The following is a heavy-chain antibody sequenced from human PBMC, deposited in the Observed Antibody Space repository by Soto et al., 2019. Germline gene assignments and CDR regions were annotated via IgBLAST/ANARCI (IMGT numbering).Heavy chain of an antibody. CDR2: IYYSGST. J-gene: IGHJ2*01. Sequence: QVQLQESGPGLVKPSQTLSLTCTVSGGSISSGGYYWSWIRQHPGKGLEWIGYIYYSGSTYYNPSLRSRVTXXVXTXXNQFSLKLSSVTAADTAVYYCALTHYGSGTRYFDLWGRGTLVTVSS. D-gene: IGHD3-10*01. CDR3: ALTHYGSGTRYFDL. CDR1: GGSISSGGYY. V-gene: IGHV4-31*03.